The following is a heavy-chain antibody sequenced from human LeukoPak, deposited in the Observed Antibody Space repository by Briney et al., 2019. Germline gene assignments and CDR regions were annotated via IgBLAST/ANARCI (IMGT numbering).Heavy chain of an antibody. J-gene: IGHJ6*02. CDR3: AGDSWNGVGYYYGMDV. Sequence: PGGSLRLSCVASGFTFSSNWMHWVRQVPGKGLVWVSRIDGDGGRTTYADSVKGRFNITRDNAKNTLYLQMNSLRAEDTAVYYCAGDSWNGVGYYYGMDVWGQGTTVIVSS. D-gene: IGHD1-1*01. V-gene: IGHV3-74*03. CDR2: IDGDGGRT. CDR1: GFTFSSNW.